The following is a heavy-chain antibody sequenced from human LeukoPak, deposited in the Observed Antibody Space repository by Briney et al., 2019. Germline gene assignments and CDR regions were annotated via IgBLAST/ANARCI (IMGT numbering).Heavy chain of an antibody. CDR1: GGSISSSSYY. Sequence: SETLSLTCTVSGGSISSSSYYWGWIRQPPGKGLEWIGSIYYSGSTYYSPSLKSRVTTSVDTSKNQFSLKLSSVTAADTAVYYCARGDDYGSGSYSALDYWGQGTLVTVSS. J-gene: IGHJ4*02. V-gene: IGHV4-39*01. CDR3: ARGDDYGSGSYSALDY. D-gene: IGHD3-10*01. CDR2: IYYSGST.